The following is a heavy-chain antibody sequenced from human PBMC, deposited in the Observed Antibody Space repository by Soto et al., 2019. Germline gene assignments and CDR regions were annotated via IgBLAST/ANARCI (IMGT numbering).Heavy chain of an antibody. D-gene: IGHD5-12*01. CDR1: GDSVSSNSAA. CDR2: TYYRSKWYN. Sequence: PSQTLSLTCAISGDSVSSNSAAWNWIRQSPSRGLEWLGRTYYRSKWYNDYAVSVKSRITINPDTSKNQFSLQLNSVTPEDTAVYYCARDSGYIFYDWTAYHYLLAFCGQGSSVPGSS. J-gene: IGHJ6*02. V-gene: IGHV6-1*01. CDR3: ARDSGYIFYDWTAYHYLLAF.